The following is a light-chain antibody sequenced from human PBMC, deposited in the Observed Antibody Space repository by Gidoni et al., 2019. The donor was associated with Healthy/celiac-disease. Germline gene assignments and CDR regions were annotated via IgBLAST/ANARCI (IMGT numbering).Light chain of an antibody. Sequence: ESQMTQSTSSLSASVGDRVTITCRASQSISSYLNWYQQKPGKAPQRLIYAASSLQSGVPSRFSCSGSWTDFTLTISSLQPEDFATYYCQPSYSTPYTFGPGTKVDIK. CDR1: QSISSY. J-gene: IGKJ3*01. CDR3: QPSYSTPYT. CDR2: AAS. V-gene: IGKV1-39*01.